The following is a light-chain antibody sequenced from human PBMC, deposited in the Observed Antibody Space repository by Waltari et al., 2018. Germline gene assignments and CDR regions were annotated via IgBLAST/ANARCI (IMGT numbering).Light chain of an antibody. CDR2: EGT. CDR1: TGDPLTYIL. Sequence: QSALTQPASVSGSPGQSLPLSCTGTTGDPLTYILVSWYQQHPGKAPQLIIFEGTKRPSGVSNRFFASKSGNTASLTISGLQADDEADYHCCSYVSNTYVFGTGTKVTVL. CDR3: CSYVSNTYV. J-gene: IGLJ1*01. V-gene: IGLV2-23*01.